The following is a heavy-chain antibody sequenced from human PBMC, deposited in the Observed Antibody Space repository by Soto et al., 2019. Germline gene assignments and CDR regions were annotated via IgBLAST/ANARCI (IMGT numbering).Heavy chain of an antibody. V-gene: IGHV3-23*01. Sequence: PGGSLRLSCAASRLTFSRYAMSWVRQAPGKGLEWVSGISGRGDSTYYADSVKGRFTISRDNSNNTLFLQMNNLRAEDTAVYYCAKAFYREEDGYNSFDYWGQGTLVTVS. D-gene: IGHD5-12*01. CDR3: AKAFYREEDGYNSFDY. CDR1: RLTFSRYA. J-gene: IGHJ4*02. CDR2: ISGRGDST.